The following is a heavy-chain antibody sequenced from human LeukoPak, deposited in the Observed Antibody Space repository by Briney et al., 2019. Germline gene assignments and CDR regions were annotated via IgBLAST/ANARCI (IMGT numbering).Heavy chain of an antibody. D-gene: IGHD3-10*01. Sequence: PSETLSLTCTVSGGSISTYYWSWIRQTPGKALEWIGFISYTGKTKYNPSLKSRVTISVDTSKNQFSLKLSSVTAADTAVYYCASCRHVWFGELYYYMDVWGKGTTVTISS. CDR3: ASCRHVWFGELYYYMDV. V-gene: IGHV4-59*12. CDR2: ISYTGKT. CDR1: GGSISTYY. J-gene: IGHJ6*03.